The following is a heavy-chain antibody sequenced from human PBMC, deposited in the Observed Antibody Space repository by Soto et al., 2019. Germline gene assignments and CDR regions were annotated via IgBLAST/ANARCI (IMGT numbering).Heavy chain of an antibody. V-gene: IGHV2-5*01. J-gene: IGHJ5*02. CDR2: IYWNDDK. CDR3: AHSFIGYYDSSGYYYYWFDP. CDR1: GFSLSTSGVG. D-gene: IGHD3-22*01. Sequence: SGPTLVNPTQTLTLTCTFSGFSLSTSGVGVGWIRQPPGKALEWLALIYWNDDKRYSPSLKSRLTITKDTSKNQVVLTMTNMDPVDTATYYCAHSFIGYYDSSGYYYYWFDPWGQGTLVTVSS.